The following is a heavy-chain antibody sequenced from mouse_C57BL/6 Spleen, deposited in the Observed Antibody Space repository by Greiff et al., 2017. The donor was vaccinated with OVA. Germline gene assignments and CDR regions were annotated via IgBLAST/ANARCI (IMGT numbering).Heavy chain of an antibody. Sequence: QVQLQQPGAELVKPGASVKLSCKASGYTFTSYWMPWVKQRPGRGLEWIGRIDPYSGGTKYNEKFKSQATLTVDKPSSTAYMQLSSLTSEDSAVYYCERSEVYSNYEYYAMDYWGKGTSVTVAS. CDR1: GYTFTSYW. CDR2: IDPYSGGT. D-gene: IGHD2-5*01. V-gene: IGHV1-72*01. J-gene: IGHJ4*01. CDR3: ERSEVYSNYEYYAMDY.